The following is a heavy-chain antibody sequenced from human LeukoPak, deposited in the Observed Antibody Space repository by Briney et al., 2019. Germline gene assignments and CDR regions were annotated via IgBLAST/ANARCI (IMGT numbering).Heavy chain of an antibody. CDR2: ISSSSSTI. Sequence: GGSLRLSCAASGFTFSSYSMNWVRQAPGKGLEWVSYISSSSSTIYYADSVKGRFTISRDNAKNSLYLQMNSLRDEDTAVYYCARSPLGYCSSTSCFDGPNWFDPWGQGTLVTVSS. J-gene: IGHJ5*02. D-gene: IGHD2-2*01. CDR1: GFTFSSYS. V-gene: IGHV3-48*02. CDR3: ARSPLGYCSSTSCFDGPNWFDP.